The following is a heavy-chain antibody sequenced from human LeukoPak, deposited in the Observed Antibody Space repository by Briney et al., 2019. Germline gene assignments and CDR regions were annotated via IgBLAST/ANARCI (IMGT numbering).Heavy chain of an antibody. CDR3: AKASLRYFDWFSDY. Sequence: GRSLRLSCAASAFTFSSYAMHWVRQAPGKGLEWVAVISYDGSNKYYADSVKGRFTISRDNSRNTLHLQMNSLRAEDTAVYSCAKASLRYFDWFSDYWGQGTLVTVSS. D-gene: IGHD3-9*01. CDR2: ISYDGSNK. CDR1: AFTFSSYA. V-gene: IGHV3-30*18. J-gene: IGHJ4*02.